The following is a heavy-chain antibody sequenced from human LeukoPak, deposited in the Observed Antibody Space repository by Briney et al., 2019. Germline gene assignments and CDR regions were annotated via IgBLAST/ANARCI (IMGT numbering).Heavy chain of an antibody. D-gene: IGHD2-15*01. V-gene: IGHV4-39*07. Sequence: SETLSLTCTVSGGSISSSRYYWGWIRQPPGKGLEWIASISYSGSSYYNPSLKSRVTISVDTSQNQFSLKLSSVTAADTAVYYCARGVDPGATFDYWGQGTLVTVSS. CDR3: ARGVDPGATFDY. CDR2: ISYSGSS. J-gene: IGHJ4*02. CDR1: GGSISSSRYY.